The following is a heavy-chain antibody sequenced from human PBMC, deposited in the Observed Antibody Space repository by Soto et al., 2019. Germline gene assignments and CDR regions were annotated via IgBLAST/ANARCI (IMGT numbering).Heavy chain of an antibody. CDR1: GFTFSSYS. D-gene: IGHD6-19*01. CDR2: ISSSSSTI. J-gene: IGHJ3*02. V-gene: IGHV3-48*02. Sequence: EVQLVESGGGLVQPGGSLRLSCAASGFTFSSYSMNWVRQAPGKGLEWVSYISSSSSTIYYPDSMKGRFTISRDNAKNSLYLQMNSLRDEDTAVYYCARDRVFWVAGNDAFDIWGQGTMVTVSS. CDR3: ARDRVFWVAGNDAFDI.